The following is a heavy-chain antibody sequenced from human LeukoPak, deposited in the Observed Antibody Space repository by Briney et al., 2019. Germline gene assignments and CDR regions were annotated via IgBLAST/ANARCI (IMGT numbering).Heavy chain of an antibody. Sequence: ASVKVSCKASGYTFTSYDINWVRQATGQGLEWMGWMNPNSGNTGYAQKFQGRVTMTRNTTISTAYMELSSLRSEDTAVYYCARPHRGAYDYVCGSYRLYYFDYWGQGTLVTVSS. V-gene: IGHV1-8*01. D-gene: IGHD3-16*02. CDR3: ARPHRGAYDYVCGSYRLYYFDY. CDR2: MNPNSGNT. CDR1: GYTFTSYD. J-gene: IGHJ4*02.